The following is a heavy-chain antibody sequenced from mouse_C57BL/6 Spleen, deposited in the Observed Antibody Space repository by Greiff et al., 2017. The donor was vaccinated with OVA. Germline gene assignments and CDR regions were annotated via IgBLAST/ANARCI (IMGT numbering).Heavy chain of an antibody. CDR2: ISLKSDNYAT. J-gene: IGHJ2*01. CDR3: TDGEAQATLDFDY. V-gene: IGHV6-3*01. D-gene: IGHD3-2*02. CDR1: GFTFSNYW. Sequence: EVQLVESGGGLVQPGGSMKLSCVASGFTFSNYWMNWVRQSPEQGLEWVAQISLKSDNYATHYAVSVKGRFTISRDDSKSSVYQQMNNIRAEDTGIYYGTDGEAQATLDFDYWGQGTTLTVSS.